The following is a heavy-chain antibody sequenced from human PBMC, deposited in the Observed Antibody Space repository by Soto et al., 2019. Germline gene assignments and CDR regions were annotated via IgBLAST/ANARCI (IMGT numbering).Heavy chain of an antibody. J-gene: IGHJ3*02. CDR2: ISGSGFKK. Sequence: GGSLRLSFLASGFTFSDFAMSWVRQAPGKGLEWISPISGSGFKKYYADSVKGRFTISRDNSKSTVYLELNNLSAEDTAVYYCARSPSALDIWGQGTMVTVS. V-gene: IGHV3-23*01. CDR3: ARSPSALDI. CDR1: GFTFSDFA.